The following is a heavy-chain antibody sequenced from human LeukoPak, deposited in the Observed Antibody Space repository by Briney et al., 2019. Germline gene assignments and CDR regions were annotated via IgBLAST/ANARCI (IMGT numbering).Heavy chain of an antibody. CDR2: ISWNSGSL. J-gene: IGHJ5*02. CDR3: AREYSSSSPRGRFDP. D-gene: IGHD6-13*01. Sequence: GGSLRLSCAASGFTFDDYAMHWVRQAPGKGLEWVSGISWNSGSLDYADSVKGRFTISRDNSKNTLYLQMNSLRAEDTAVYYCAREYSSSSPRGRFDPWGQGTLVTVSS. CDR1: GFTFDDYA. V-gene: IGHV3-9*01.